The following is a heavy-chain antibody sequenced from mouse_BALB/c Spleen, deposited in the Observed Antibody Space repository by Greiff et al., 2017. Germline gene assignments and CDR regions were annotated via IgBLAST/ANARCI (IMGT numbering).Heavy chain of an antibody. CDR2: IYPGDGDT. Sequence: VQLQQSGAELARPGASVKLSCKASGYTFTSYWMQWVKQRPGHGLEWIGAIYPGDGDTRYTQKFKGKATLTADKSSSTAYMQLSSLASEDSAVYDCARCGNYPYYAMDYWGQGTSVTVSS. CDR3: ARCGNYPYYAMDY. J-gene: IGHJ4*01. V-gene: IGHV1-87*01. D-gene: IGHD2-1*01. CDR1: GYTFTSYW.